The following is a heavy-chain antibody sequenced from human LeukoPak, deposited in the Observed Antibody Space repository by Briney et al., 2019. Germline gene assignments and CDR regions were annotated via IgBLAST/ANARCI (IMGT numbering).Heavy chain of an antibody. Sequence: PGGSLRLSCAASGSTFSDYYMSWIRQAPGKGLEWVSYISSSGSTIYYADSVKGRFTISRDNAKNSLYLQMNSLRAEDTAVYYCATIRGDSSSWYVGDYFDYWGQGTLVTVSS. J-gene: IGHJ4*02. CDR1: GSTFSDYY. CDR2: ISSSGSTI. V-gene: IGHV3-11*01. CDR3: ATIRGDSSSWYVGDYFDY. D-gene: IGHD6-13*01.